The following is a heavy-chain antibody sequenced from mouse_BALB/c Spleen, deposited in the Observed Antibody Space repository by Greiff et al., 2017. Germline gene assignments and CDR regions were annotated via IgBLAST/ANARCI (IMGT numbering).Heavy chain of an antibody. Sequence: QVQLQQPGAELVQPGASVTLSCKASGYTFPSYWMHWVKQRPGQGLEWIGKIDPSDSYTNYNQKFKGKATLTVDKSSSTAYMQLSSLTSEDSAVYYCASSGVTTLFDDWGQGTTLTVSS. CDR1: GYTFPSYW. J-gene: IGHJ2*01. CDR3: ASSGVTTLFDD. D-gene: IGHD2-2*01. V-gene: IGHV1-69*02. CDR2: IDPSDSYT.